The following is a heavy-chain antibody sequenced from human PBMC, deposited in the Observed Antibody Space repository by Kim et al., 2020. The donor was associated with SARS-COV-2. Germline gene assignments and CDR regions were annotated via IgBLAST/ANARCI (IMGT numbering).Heavy chain of an antibody. D-gene: IGHD2-2*01. CDR3: ARDLVVVPTTAPYYFDY. CDR2: IGRGSSTM. V-gene: IGHV3-48*02. J-gene: IGHJ4*02. CDR1: GFIFSNYN. Sequence: GGSLRLSCTASGFIFSNYNMNWVRQAPGKGLEWVSYIGRGSSTMSYADSVEGRFTISRDDAKNSLFLQMNSLTDDDTAVYYCARDLVVVPTTAPYYFDYWGQGSVVTVSS.